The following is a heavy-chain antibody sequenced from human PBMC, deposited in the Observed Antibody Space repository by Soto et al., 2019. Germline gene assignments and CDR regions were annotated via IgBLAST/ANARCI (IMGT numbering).Heavy chain of an antibody. CDR2: VNPIISMS. CDR1: GDTFSFYT. V-gene: IGHV1-69*02. CDR3: ATSHGSEYPAFDY. Sequence: QVQLVQSGAELKKPGSSVKVSCKASGDTFSFYTINWVRQAPGLGLEWMGRVNPIISMSNYAQKFQGRVTITAHKSTSTAYMQLRSLRFADTAFYYCATSHGSEYPAFDYWGQGALVTLSS. D-gene: IGHD3-10*01. J-gene: IGHJ4*02.